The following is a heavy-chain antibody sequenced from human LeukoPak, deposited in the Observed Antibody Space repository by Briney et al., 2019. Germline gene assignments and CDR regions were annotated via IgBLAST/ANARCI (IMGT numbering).Heavy chain of an antibody. D-gene: IGHD6-6*01. V-gene: IGHV1-2*02. CDR2: INPNSGGT. CDR3: ARDLVAARPDAFDI. Sequence: ASVKFSCKASGYTFTGYYMHWVRQAPGQGLEWMGWINPNSGGTNYAQKFQGRVTMTRDTSISTAYMELSRLRSDDTAVYYCARDLVAARPDAFDIWGQGTMVTVSS. J-gene: IGHJ3*02. CDR1: GYTFTGYY.